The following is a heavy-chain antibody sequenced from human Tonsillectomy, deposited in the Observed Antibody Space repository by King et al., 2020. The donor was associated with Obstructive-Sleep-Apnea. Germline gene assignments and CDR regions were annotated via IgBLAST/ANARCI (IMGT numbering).Heavy chain of an antibody. CDR3: AARGYSYGYVDY. Sequence: VQLVESGAEVKKPGASVKVSCKASGYTFTSYDINWVRQAPGQGLEWMGWSSAYNGNTNYAQKLQGRVTMTTDTSTSTAYMELRSLRSDDTAVYYCAARGYSYGYVDYWSQGTLVTVSS. CDR1: GYTFTSYD. CDR2: SSAYNGNT. V-gene: IGHV1-18*04. D-gene: IGHD5-18*01. J-gene: IGHJ4*02.